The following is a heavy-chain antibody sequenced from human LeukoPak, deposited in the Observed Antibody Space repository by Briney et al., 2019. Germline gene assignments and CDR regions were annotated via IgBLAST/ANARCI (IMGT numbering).Heavy chain of an antibody. CDR2: ITSSGSHI. CDR3: ARDPYSGAYGSDYYYYMDV. CDR1: GFSFSNYN. V-gene: IGHV3-21*01. Sequence: GGSLRLSCAASGFSFSNYNMNWARLAPGKGLEWVSSITSSGSHIFYEDSVKGRFTISRDNAEDSLYLQMNSLRAEDTAVYFCARDPYSGAYGSDYYYYMDVWGKGTTVTVSS. J-gene: IGHJ6*03. D-gene: IGHD1-26*01.